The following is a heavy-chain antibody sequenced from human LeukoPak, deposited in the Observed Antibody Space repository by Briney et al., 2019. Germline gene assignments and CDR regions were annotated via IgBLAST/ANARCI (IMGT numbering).Heavy chain of an antibody. J-gene: IGHJ5*02. CDR3: ARDYCRDVSCSIQWLDP. CDR2: IYSGGDT. V-gene: IGHV3-66*02. Sequence: GGSLRPSCAASGFTVSSHFMSWVRQAPGKGLEWGSVIYSGGDTYYADSVKGRFTISRDNFKNTLYLQMNSLRTDDSAVYYCARDYCRDVSCSIQWLDPWGQGTLVTVSS. CDR1: GFTVSSHF. D-gene: IGHD2-15*01.